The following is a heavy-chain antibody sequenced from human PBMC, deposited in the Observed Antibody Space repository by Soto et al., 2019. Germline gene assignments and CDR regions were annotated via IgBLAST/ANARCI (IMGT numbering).Heavy chain of an antibody. D-gene: IGHD1-26*01. J-gene: IGHJ4*02. V-gene: IGHV3-23*01. CDR3: ADGGRYPYY. CDR2: ISAGGDGT. Sequence: EVQLLESGGDLVQPGGSLRLSCAASGFGFRSYAMGWVRQAPGKGLNWVSSISAGGDGTYYADSVKGRFTISRDNSKNTVYLQMTSLRADDTAVYYCADGGRYPYYWGPGTLVTVSS. CDR1: GFGFRSYA.